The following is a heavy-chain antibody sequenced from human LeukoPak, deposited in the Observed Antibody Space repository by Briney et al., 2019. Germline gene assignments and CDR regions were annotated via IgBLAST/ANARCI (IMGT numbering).Heavy chain of an antibody. J-gene: IGHJ4*02. CDR1: GFTFSTYA. CDR3: AKGSGYSSGWYQAPDY. Sequence: GGSLRLSCAASGFTFSTYAMSWVRQAPGEGLEWVAFIRYDGSNKYYADSVKGRFTISRDNSKNTLYLQMNSLRAEDTAVYYCAKGSGYSSGWYQAPDYWGQGTLVTVSS. CDR2: IRYDGSNK. D-gene: IGHD6-19*01. V-gene: IGHV3-30*02.